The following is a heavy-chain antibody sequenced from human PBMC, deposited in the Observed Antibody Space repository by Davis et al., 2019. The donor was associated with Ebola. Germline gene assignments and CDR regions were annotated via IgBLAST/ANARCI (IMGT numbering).Heavy chain of an antibody. CDR1: GGSFSGYY. CDR3: ARGPYEVDY. Sequence: SETLSLTCAVSGGSFSGYYWSWIRQPPGKGLEWIGEINHSGSTYYNPYFKSRVTIFVDTSKNQFSLKLRSVTAADTAVYYCARGPYEVDYWGQGTLVTVSS. D-gene: IGHD3-16*01. J-gene: IGHJ4*02. V-gene: IGHV4-34*01. CDR2: INHSGST.